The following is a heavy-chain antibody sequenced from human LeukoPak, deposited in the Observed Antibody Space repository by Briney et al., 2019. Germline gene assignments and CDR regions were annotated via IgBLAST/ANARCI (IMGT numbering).Heavy chain of an antibody. J-gene: IGHJ4*02. CDR1: GGSISSSTYY. CDR2: IYYSGST. V-gene: IGHV4-39*07. CDR3: ARDSIAAVRVSYFDY. D-gene: IGHD6-13*01. Sequence: PSETLSHTCTVSGGSISSSTYYWGWIRQPPGKGLEWIGSIYYSGSTYYTPSLKSRVTISVDTSKNQVSLKLTSVTAADTAVYYCARDSIAAVRVSYFDYWGQGTLVTVSS.